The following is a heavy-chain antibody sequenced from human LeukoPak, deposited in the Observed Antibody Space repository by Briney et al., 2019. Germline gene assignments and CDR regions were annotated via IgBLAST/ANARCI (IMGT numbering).Heavy chain of an antibody. Sequence: SETLSLTCTVSGGSISSGGYSWSWIRQPPGKGLEWIGEIYHSGSTNYNPSLKSRVTTSVDKSKNQFSLKLSSVTAADTAVYYCARSHSSSWYFYYGMDVWGQGTTVTVSS. CDR1: GGSISSGGYS. J-gene: IGHJ6*02. D-gene: IGHD6-13*01. V-gene: IGHV4-30-2*01. CDR3: ARSHSSSWYFYYGMDV. CDR2: IYHSGST.